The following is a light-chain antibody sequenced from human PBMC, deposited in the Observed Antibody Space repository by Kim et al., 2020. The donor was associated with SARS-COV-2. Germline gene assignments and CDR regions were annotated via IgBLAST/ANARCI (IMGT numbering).Light chain of an antibody. Sequence: APGKTDRITCGGNNIGSKSVHWYQKKPGQAPVLVIYYDSDRPSGIPERFSGSNSGNTATLTISRVEAGDEADYYCQVWDSSSDHRVFGGGTKLTVL. CDR3: QVWDSSSDHRV. CDR1: NIGSKS. CDR2: YDS. J-gene: IGLJ3*02. V-gene: IGLV3-21*04.